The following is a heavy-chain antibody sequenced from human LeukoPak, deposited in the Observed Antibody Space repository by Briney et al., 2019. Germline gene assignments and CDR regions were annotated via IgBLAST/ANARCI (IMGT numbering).Heavy chain of an antibody. Sequence: GGSLRLSCAASGFTFSSYGMHWVRQAPGKGLEWVAVISYDGSNKYYADSVKGRFTISRDNSKNTLYLQMNSLRAEDTAVYYCAKEGGYDNVYFDYWGQGTLVTVSS. D-gene: IGHD5-12*01. CDR3: AKEGGYDNVYFDY. CDR2: ISYDGSNK. J-gene: IGHJ4*02. CDR1: GFTFSSYG. V-gene: IGHV3-30*18.